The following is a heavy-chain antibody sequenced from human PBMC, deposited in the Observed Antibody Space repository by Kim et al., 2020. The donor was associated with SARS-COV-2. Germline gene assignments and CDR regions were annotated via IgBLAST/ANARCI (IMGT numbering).Heavy chain of an antibody. CDR1: GGSISSYY. Sequence: SETLSLTCTVSGGSISSYYWSWIRQPPGKGLEWIGYIYYSGSTKYNPSLESRVAISVDTSKNQFSLKLSSVTAADTAVYYCARHGTGGYCANGVCYPFDYWGQGTLVTVSS. J-gene: IGHJ4*02. CDR2: IYYSGST. V-gene: IGHV4-59*08. D-gene: IGHD2-8*01. CDR3: ARHGTGGYCANGVCYPFDY.